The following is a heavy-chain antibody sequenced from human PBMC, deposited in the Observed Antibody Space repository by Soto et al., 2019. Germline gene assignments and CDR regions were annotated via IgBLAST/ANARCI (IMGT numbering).Heavy chain of an antibody. CDR1: GFTFNDDY. D-gene: IGHD4-17*01. CDR3: VRSRWLYALGY. V-gene: IGHV3-11*05. J-gene: IGHJ4*01. Sequence: QVQLVESGGGLVKPGGSLRLSCAGSGFTFNDDYMGWIRQAPGKGLEWVSFISSSLTYVKYADSVKGQFTISRDNAKEPLPLQRNSLRAEETAVYYRVRSRWLYALGYWGHGSLVTVSS. CDR2: ISSSLTYV.